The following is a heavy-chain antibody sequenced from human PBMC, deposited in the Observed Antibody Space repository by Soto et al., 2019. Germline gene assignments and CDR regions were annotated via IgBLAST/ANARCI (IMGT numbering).Heavy chain of an antibody. Sequence: EVQLLESGGGFVQPGESLRLSCAASGFTFSLSAMSWVRQAPGRGLDWVSSLSGGGSTTDYADSVKGRFTISRDNSKNPVHLQMNSLRAEDTAVYYCEKGPEYDILTGCDYWGQGALVTVSS. CDR1: GFTFSLSA. CDR2: LSGGGSTT. CDR3: EKGPEYDILTGCDY. J-gene: IGHJ4*02. D-gene: IGHD3-9*01. V-gene: IGHV3-23*01.